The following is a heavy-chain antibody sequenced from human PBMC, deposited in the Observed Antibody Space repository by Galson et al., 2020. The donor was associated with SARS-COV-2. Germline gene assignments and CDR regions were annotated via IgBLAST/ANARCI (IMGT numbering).Heavy chain of an antibody. CDR1: GFTFSSYE. CDR2: ISSSGSTI. D-gene: IGHD2-15*01. CDR3: ARDCSGGSCYPNDAFDI. Sequence: GGSLRLSCAASGFTFSSYEMNWVRQAPGKGLEWVSYISSSGSTIYYADSVKGRFTISRDNAKNSLYLQMNSLRAEDTAVYYCARDCSGGSCYPNDAFDIWGQGTMVTVSS. J-gene: IGHJ3*02. V-gene: IGHV3-48*03.